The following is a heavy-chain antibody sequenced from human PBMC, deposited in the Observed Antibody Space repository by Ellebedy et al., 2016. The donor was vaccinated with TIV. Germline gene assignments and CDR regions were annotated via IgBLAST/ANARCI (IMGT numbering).Heavy chain of an antibody. J-gene: IGHJ4*02. V-gene: IGHV3-48*02. CDR1: GFTFSSYS. CDR2: ISSSSDII. D-gene: IGHD6-13*01. CDR3: ARDLVAQQLYDY. Sequence: PGGSLRLSCAASGFTFSSYSMSWVRHAPGTGLEWVSYISSSSDIIHYADSVKGRFTISRDNAKNSLYLQMNSLRDEDTAVYYCARDLVAQQLYDYWGQGTLVTVSS.